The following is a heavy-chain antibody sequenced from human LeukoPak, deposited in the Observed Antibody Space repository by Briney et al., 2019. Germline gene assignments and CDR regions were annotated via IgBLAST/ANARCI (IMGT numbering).Heavy chain of an antibody. Sequence: GESLRLSCAASGFTFTTYWLGWVRQPPGKGLEWVANIKQDGTEKYYVDSVKGRFTISRDNAKNSLYLQMNTLRVEDTAIYYCVRVALYYCGSESYYFFEHWGQGTPVTASS. CDR2: IKQDGTEK. J-gene: IGHJ4*02. CDR1: GFTFTTYW. CDR3: VRVALYYCGSESYYFFEH. D-gene: IGHD3-10*01. V-gene: IGHV3-7*01.